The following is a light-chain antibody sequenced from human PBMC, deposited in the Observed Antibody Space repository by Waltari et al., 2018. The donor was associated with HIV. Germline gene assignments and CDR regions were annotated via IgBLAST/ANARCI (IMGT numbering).Light chain of an antibody. CDR3: CSYAASSTSPMV. CDR1: SSDIGIYNV. V-gene: IGLV2-23*02. Sequence: QSALTQPASVSGSPGQSITLSCTGTSSDIGIYNVVSWYQQHPNLAPNLLIYEVSKRPSGVSARVSASKSGNTASLTIAGLQADDEADYYCCSYAASSTSPMVFGTGTKVTVL. J-gene: IGLJ1*01. CDR2: EVS.